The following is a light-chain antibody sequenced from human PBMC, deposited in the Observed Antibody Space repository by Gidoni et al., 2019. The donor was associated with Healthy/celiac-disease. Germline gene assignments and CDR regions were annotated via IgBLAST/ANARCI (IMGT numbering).Light chain of an antibody. Sequence: EIVLTQSLATLSLSPGERATLSCRASQSVSSYLAWYQQKPGQAPRPLIYDASNRATGIPARFSGSGSGTDFTLTISSLEPEDFAVYYCQQRSNWPPITFGQGTRLEIK. CDR3: QQRSNWPPIT. V-gene: IGKV3-11*01. CDR2: DAS. J-gene: IGKJ5*01. CDR1: QSVSSY.